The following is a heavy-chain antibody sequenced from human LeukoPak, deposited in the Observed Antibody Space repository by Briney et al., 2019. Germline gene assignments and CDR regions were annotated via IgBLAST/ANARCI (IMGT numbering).Heavy chain of an antibody. J-gene: IGHJ4*02. D-gene: IGHD3-9*01. CDR3: ARVGLYFDWLLSPYFDY. Sequence: GRSLRLSCAASGFTFSSYAMHWVRQAPGKGLEWVAAISYDGSNKYYADSVKGRFTISRDNSKNTLYLQMNSLRAEDTAVYYCARVGLYFDWLLSPYFDYWGQGTLVTVSS. CDR1: GFTFSSYA. CDR2: ISYDGSNK. V-gene: IGHV3-30*04.